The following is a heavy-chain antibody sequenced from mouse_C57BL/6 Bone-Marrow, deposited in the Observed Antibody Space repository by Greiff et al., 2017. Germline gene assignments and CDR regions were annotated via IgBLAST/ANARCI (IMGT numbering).Heavy chain of an antibody. J-gene: IGHJ4*01. Sequence: VQLKESGPELVKPGASVKISCKASGYSFTDYIMNWVKQSNGKSLEWIGVINPNYGTTSYNQKFKGKATLTVDQSSSTAYMQLKSLTSEDSAVYYCARGYDYDYAMDYWGQGTSVTGSS. CDR1: GYSFTDYI. CDR3: ARGYDYDYAMDY. V-gene: IGHV1-39*01. D-gene: IGHD2-4*01. CDR2: INPNYGTT.